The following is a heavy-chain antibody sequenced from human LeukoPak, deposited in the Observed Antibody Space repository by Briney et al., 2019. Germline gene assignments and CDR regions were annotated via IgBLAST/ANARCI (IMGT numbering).Heavy chain of an antibody. Sequence: GGSPRLSCAASGFTFSSYWMSWVRQAPGKGLEWVAKIKQDGSEKYYVDSVKGRFTISRDNAKNSLYLQMNSLRAEDTAVYYCARGFYGDYEVAFDYWGQGTLVTVSS. J-gene: IGHJ4*02. CDR3: ARGFYGDYEVAFDY. CDR1: GFTFSSYW. CDR2: IKQDGSEK. D-gene: IGHD4-17*01. V-gene: IGHV3-7*01.